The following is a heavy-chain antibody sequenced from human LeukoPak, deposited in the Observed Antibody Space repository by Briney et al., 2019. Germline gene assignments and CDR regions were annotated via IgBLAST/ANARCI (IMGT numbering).Heavy chain of an antibody. CDR1: GFTFSSYA. V-gene: IGHV3-15*01. CDR3: TTAPAGIDY. J-gene: IGHJ4*02. CDR2: IKSKTDGGAT. Sequence: GGSLRLFCAASGFTFSSYAMSWVRQAPGKGLEWVGRIKSKTDGGATDYGAPVKGRFTLSRDDSKNILNLQLNSLKTEDTAVYYCTTAPAGIDYWGQGTLVTVSS. D-gene: IGHD6-13*01.